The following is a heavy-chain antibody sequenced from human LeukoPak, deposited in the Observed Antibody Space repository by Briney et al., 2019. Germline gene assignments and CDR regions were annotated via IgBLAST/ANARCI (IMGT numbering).Heavy chain of an antibody. CDR1: GYTFTTYD. CDR2: MNPNSSNT. J-gene: IGHJ4*02. Sequence: ASVKVSCKASGYTFTTYDINWVRQATGQGLEWMAWMNPNSSNTGYAQKFQGRVTMTRNTSISTAYMELSSLRSEDTAVYYCARVAGNCGGDCYRLVYWGQGTLVTVSS. CDR3: ARVAGNCGGDCYRLVY. V-gene: IGHV1-8*01. D-gene: IGHD2-21*01.